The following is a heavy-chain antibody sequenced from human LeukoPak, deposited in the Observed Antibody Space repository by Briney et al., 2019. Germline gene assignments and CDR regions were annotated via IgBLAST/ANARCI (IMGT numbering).Heavy chain of an antibody. CDR3: ASFLEEQWLQD. CDR2: INPSGGST. Sequence: ASVKVSCKASGYTFTSYYMHWVRQAPGQGLEWMGIINPSGGSTSYAQKFQGRVTMTTDTSTSTAYMELRSLRSDDTAVYYCASFLEEQWLQDWGQGTLVTVSS. V-gene: IGHV1-46*01. D-gene: IGHD6-19*01. J-gene: IGHJ4*02. CDR1: GYTFTSYY.